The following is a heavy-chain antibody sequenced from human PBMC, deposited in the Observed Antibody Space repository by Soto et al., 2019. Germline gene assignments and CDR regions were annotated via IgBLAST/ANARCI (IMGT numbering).Heavy chain of an antibody. J-gene: IGHJ4*02. CDR2: IKSVPDGGTI. CDR3: TPAPGPNRFF. V-gene: IGHV3-15*01. Sequence: GGSLRLACAASGFTFNDAWLTWVRQASGKGLEWVGRIKSVPDGGTIDYAAPVKGRFTISRDDSKNTLYLHMNSLKIEDTAVYYCTPAPGPNRFFWGQGTRVPGSS. D-gene: IGHD2-8*02. CDR1: GFTFNDAW.